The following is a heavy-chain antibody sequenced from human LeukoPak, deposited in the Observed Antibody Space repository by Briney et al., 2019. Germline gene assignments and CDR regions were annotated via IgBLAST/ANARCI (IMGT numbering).Heavy chain of an antibody. CDR2: INSDGSNT. V-gene: IGHV3-74*01. CDR1: GFILSNYW. CDR3: AREDYCSGGSCLENWFEP. Sequence: GGSLRLSCAASGFILSNYWMHWVRQAPGKGPVWVSRINSDGSNTRYADSVKGRFTISRDNAKNTLYLQMNSLRDEDTAVYYCAREDYCSGGSCLENWFEPWGQGTLVTVSS. J-gene: IGHJ5*02. D-gene: IGHD2-15*01.